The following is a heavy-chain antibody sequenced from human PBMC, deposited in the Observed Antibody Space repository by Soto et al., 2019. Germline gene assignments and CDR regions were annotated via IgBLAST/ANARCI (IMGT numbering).Heavy chain of an antibody. Sequence: SETLSLTCTVSGGSISSGGYYWSWIRQHPGKGLEWIGYIYYSGSTYYNPSLKSRVTISVDTSKNQFSLKLSSVTAADTAVYYCARGEHGTIAARPVDYWGQGTLLTVSS. J-gene: IGHJ4*02. CDR1: GGSISSGGYY. V-gene: IGHV4-31*03. CDR2: IYYSGST. CDR3: ARGEHGTIAARPVDY. D-gene: IGHD6-6*01.